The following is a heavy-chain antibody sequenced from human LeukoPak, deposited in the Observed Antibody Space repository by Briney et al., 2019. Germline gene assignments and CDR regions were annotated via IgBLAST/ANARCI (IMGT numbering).Heavy chain of an antibody. CDR3: AKRIEYSSSSAYFDY. V-gene: IGHV3-23*01. D-gene: IGHD6-6*01. Sequence: GGSLRLSCAASGFTFSSYAMSWVRQAPGKGLEWVSSIGESGQSTYYADSVKGRFTISRDNSKHTLYLQMNTLGADDTALYYCAKRIEYSSSSAYFDYWGQGTLVTVSS. J-gene: IGHJ4*02. CDR2: IGESGQST. CDR1: GFTFSSYA.